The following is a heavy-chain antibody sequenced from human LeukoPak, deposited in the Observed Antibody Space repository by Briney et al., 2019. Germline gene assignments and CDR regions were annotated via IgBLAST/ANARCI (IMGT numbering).Heavy chain of an antibody. CDR3: AREYYDSSGYPYYYYYMDV. D-gene: IGHD3-22*01. Sequence: SETLSLTCTVSGGSISSSSYYWGWIRQPPGKGLEWIGSIYYSGSTYYNPSLKSRVTISVDTSKNQFSLKLSSVTAADTAVYYCAREYYDSSGYPYYYYYMDVWGKGTMVTVSS. CDR2: IYYSGST. J-gene: IGHJ6*03. CDR1: GGSISSSSYY. V-gene: IGHV4-39*07.